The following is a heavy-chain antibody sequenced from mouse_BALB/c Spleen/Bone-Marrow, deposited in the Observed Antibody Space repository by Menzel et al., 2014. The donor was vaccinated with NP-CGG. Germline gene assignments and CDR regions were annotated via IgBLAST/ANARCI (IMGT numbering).Heavy chain of an antibody. CDR2: FHPYDDDT. Sequence: QVQLQHPGAELVKPGASVKMSCKAFGYPFTTYPIEWMRQNHGKNLEWIGNFHPYDDDTKHNEQFKGKAKLTVDKSSTTVSLELSRLTSDDSAVYYCARGAYGLFDYWGQGTTLTVSS. J-gene: IGHJ2*01. CDR1: GYPFTTYP. CDR3: ARGAYGLFDY. D-gene: IGHD6-5*01. V-gene: IGHV1-47*01.